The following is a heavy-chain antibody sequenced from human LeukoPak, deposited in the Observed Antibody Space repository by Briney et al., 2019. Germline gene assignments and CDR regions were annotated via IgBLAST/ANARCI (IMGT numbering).Heavy chain of an antibody. CDR1: GFTFSSYG. V-gene: IGHV3-30*18. D-gene: IGHD3-22*01. CDR3: ANENYYDSSGYIDY. CDR2: ISYDGSTD. Sequence: GGSLRLSCAASGFTFSSYGMHWVRQAPGKGLEWVAVISYDGSTDYYADSVKGRFTISRDNSKNTLYLQMNSLRAEDTAVYYCANENYYDSSGYIDYWGQGTLVTVSS. J-gene: IGHJ4*02.